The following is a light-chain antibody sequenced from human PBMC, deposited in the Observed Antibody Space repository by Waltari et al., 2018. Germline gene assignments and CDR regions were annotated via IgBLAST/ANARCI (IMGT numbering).Light chain of an antibody. J-gene: IGLJ2*01. CDR1: SSDVGNYKR. V-gene: IGLV2-23*02. Sequence: QSALTQPASVSGSPGQSITISCTGTSSDVGNYKRVSWYQQHPGKAPKLMIYAVSKRHSGVSDRFSVSTPGDMVSLTISGLQPEDEAEYFSSSYAGSSKGVFGGGTKVTVL. CDR2: AVS. CDR3: SSYAGSSKGV.